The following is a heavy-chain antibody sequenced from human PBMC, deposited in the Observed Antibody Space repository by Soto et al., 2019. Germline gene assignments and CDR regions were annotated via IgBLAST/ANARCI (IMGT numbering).Heavy chain of an antibody. Sequence: QVQLVESGGGVVQPGRSLRLSCAACGFTFSSYGMHWVRQAPGRGLEWVAVISYDGSNKYYADSVKVRFTISRDNSKNTLYLQMNSLRAEDTAVYYCAKDFAGIQLWSCGQGTLVTVSS. CDR3: AKDFAGIQLWS. D-gene: IGHD5-18*01. J-gene: IGHJ5*02. V-gene: IGHV3-30*18. CDR2: ISYDGSNK. CDR1: GFTFSSYG.